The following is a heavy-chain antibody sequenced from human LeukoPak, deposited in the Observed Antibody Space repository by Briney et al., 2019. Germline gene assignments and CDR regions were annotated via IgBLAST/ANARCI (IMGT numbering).Heavy chain of an antibody. Sequence: SETLSLTCAVFGGSFSDYYWGWIRQPPEKGLEWIGEINHSGDTHYKPSLKSRLTISVDTSKQQFSLKLTTVTAADTAVYYCARGVYHDSSGYRYYYDSWGQGSLVTLSS. D-gene: IGHD3-22*01. CDR2: INHSGDT. CDR3: ARGVYHDSSGYRYYYDS. J-gene: IGHJ4*02. V-gene: IGHV4-34*01. CDR1: GGSFSDYY.